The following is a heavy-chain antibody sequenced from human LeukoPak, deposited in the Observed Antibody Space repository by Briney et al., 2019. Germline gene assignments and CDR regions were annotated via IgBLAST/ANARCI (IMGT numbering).Heavy chain of an antibody. CDR2: IYTSGST. V-gene: IGHV4-4*07. CDR1: GGSISGYY. Sequence: SETLSLTCTVSGGSISGYYWSWTRQPAGKGLEWIGRIYTSGSTNYNPSLKSRVTMSVDTSKNQFSLKLSSVTAADTAVYHCARDFRGYSYGPFDYWGQGTLVTVSS. D-gene: IGHD5-18*01. J-gene: IGHJ4*02. CDR3: ARDFRGYSYGPFDY.